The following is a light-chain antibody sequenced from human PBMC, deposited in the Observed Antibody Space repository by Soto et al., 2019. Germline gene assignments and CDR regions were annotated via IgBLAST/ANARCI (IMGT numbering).Light chain of an antibody. CDR1: QTISSW. CDR2: KAS. CDR3: QQYNDYSAWT. J-gene: IGKJ1*01. Sequence: DIQMTQSPSTLSGSVGDRVTITCRASQTISSWLAWYQQKPGKAPKLLIYKASTLKSGVPSRFSGSGSGTEFTLTISSLRPDDFANYYCQQYNDYSAWTLGQGTKVDIK. V-gene: IGKV1-5*03.